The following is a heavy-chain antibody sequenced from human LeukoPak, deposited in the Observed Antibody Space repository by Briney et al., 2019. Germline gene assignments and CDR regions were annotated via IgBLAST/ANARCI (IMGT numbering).Heavy chain of an antibody. J-gene: IGHJ4*02. CDR1: VGSMSSSGYS. Sequence: SETLSLTCDVSVGSMSSSGYSWSWVRQPPGKGPEWIGYVYYSGSTNYNPSLKSRVTISVDTSKTQFSLKLSSVTAADTAVYYCARSEGFGELLDWGQGTLVTVSS. V-gene: IGHV4-61*05. CDR3: ARSEGFGELLD. D-gene: IGHD3-10*01. CDR2: VYYSGST.